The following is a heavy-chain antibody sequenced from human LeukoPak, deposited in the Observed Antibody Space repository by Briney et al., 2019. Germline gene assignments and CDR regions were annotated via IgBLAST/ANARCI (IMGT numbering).Heavy chain of an antibody. CDR2: IKPSGGST. J-gene: IGHJ4*02. V-gene: IGHV1-46*01. Sequence: ASVKVSCKASGYTFTSYYMHWVRQAPGQGLEWMGIIKPSGGSTSYAQKFQARVTMTRDTSTTTVYMELSSLRSEDTAVYYCARGPPPYGSGTYYLDYWGQGTLVTVSS. CDR3: ARGPPPYGSGTYYLDY. D-gene: IGHD3-10*01. CDR1: GYTFTSYY.